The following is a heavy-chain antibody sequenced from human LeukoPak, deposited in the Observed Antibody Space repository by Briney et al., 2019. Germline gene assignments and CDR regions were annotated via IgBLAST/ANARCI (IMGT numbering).Heavy chain of an antibody. CDR1: GFTFSTYS. J-gene: IGHJ4*02. Sequence: GGSLRLSCAASGFTFSTYSFNWVRQAPGKGLEWVSSISDGSTYIFYADSLKGRFTISRDDAKSSLYLQMNSLRAEDTAVYYCASVQYDSSGYSFDYWGQGTLVTVSS. CDR2: ISDGSTYI. CDR3: ASVQYDSSGYSFDY. D-gene: IGHD3-22*01. V-gene: IGHV3-21*01.